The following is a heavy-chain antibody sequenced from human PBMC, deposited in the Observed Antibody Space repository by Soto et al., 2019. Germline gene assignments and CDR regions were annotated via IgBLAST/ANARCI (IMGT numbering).Heavy chain of an antibody. Sequence: GGSLRLSCAASGFTFSSYSMNWVRQAPGKGLEWVSYISSSSSTIYYADSVKGRFTISRDNAKNSLYLQMNSLRDEDTAVYYCARDARYSSGWTFDYWGQGTLVTVSS. D-gene: IGHD6-19*01. CDR2: ISSSSSTI. V-gene: IGHV3-48*02. CDR1: GFTFSSYS. CDR3: ARDARYSSGWTFDY. J-gene: IGHJ4*02.